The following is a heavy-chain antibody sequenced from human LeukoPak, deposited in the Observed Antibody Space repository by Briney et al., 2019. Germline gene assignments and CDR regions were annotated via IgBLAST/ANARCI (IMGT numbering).Heavy chain of an antibody. CDR3: AKDRGYCSSTSCFHYFDY. D-gene: IGHD2-2*01. CDR1: GFTFSSYA. J-gene: IGHJ4*02. Sequence: GGSLRLSCAASGFTFSSYAVSWVRQAPGKGLEWVSAISGSGGSTYYAGSVKGRFTISRDNSKNTLYLQMNSLRAEDTAVYYCAKDRGYCSSTSCFHYFDYWGQGTLVTVSS. CDR2: ISGSGGST. V-gene: IGHV3-23*01.